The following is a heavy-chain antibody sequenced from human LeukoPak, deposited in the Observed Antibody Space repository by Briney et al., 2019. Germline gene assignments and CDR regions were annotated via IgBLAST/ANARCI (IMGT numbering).Heavy chain of an antibody. CDR2: ISGDGGNT. V-gene: IGHV3-43*02. CDR1: GFTFDDYA. J-gene: IGHJ4*02. D-gene: IGHD2-8*01. Sequence: GGSLRLSCVASGFTFDDYAMHWVRQAPGKGLEWVSLISGDGGNTYYTDSVRGRFTISRDNSKNSLYLQMNSLRPEDTALYYCAKVQKVLLVYVTTFDYWGQGALVTVSS. CDR3: AKVQKVLLVYVTTFDY.